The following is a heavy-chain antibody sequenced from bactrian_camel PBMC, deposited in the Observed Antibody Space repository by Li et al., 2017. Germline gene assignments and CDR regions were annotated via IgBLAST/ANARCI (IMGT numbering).Heavy chain of an antibody. CDR2: IYTGSGNT. CDR3: AEGRGSRGEHCYSLNY. V-gene: IGHV3S1*01. D-gene: IGHD6*01. J-gene: IGHJ4*01. Sequence: QLVESGGGSVQAGWSLRLSCAASGYTYNRNCMAWFRQAPGKEREGVARIYTGSGNTYYADSVKGRFTISQDNAKNTVYLQMNNLQPEDTATYYCAEGRGSRGEHCYSLNYWGQGTQVTVS. CDR1: GYTYNRNC.